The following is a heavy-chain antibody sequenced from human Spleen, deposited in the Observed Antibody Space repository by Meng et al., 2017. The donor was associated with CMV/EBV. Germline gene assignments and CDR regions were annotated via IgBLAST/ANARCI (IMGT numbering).Heavy chain of an antibody. Sequence: KAYGYTFTSYYMHWVRQAPGQGLEWMGIINPSGGSTSYAQKFQGRVTMTRDTSTSTVYMELSSLRSEDTAVYYCASPNVVVPAAPLQHWGQGTLVTVSS. J-gene: IGHJ1*01. CDR3: ASPNVVVPAAPLQH. V-gene: IGHV1-46*01. CDR1: GYTFTSYY. D-gene: IGHD2-2*01. CDR2: INPSGGST.